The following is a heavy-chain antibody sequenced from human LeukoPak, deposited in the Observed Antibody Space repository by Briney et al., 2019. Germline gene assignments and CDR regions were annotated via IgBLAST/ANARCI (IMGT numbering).Heavy chain of an antibody. CDR1: GFTFDDYA. J-gene: IGHJ6*03. CDR2: ISWNSGSI. V-gene: IGHV3-9*01. D-gene: IGHD3-16*01. Sequence: GGSLRLSCAASGFTFDDYAMHWVRQAPGKGLEWLSGISWNSGSIGYADSVKGRLSISRDNAKNSMYMQMNSLRAEDTALYYCAKLSRWGPNHGYYMDVWGEGTTVTVSS. CDR3: AKLSRWGPNHGYYMDV.